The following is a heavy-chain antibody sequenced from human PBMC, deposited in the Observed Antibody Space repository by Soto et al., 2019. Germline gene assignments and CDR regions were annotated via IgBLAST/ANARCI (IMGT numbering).Heavy chain of an antibody. CDR2: IWYDGSNK. V-gene: IGHV3-33*01. CDR3: ARDTRLWGLTYYYYYGMDV. D-gene: IGHD7-27*01. J-gene: IGHJ6*02. CDR1: GFTFSSYG. Sequence: QVQLVESGGGVVQPGRSLRLSCAASGFTFSSYGMHWVRQAPGKGLEWVAVIWYDGSNKYYADSVKGRFTISRDNSKNTLYLQMNSLRAEDTAVYYCARDTRLWGLTYYYYYGMDVWGQGTTVTVSS.